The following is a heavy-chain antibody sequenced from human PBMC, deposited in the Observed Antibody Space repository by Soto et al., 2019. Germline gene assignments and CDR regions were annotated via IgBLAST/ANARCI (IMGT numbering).Heavy chain of an antibody. D-gene: IGHD6-19*01. Sequence: SETLSLTCAVSGGSISSSNWWSWVRHPPGKGLEWIGEVYHSGSTNYNPSLKSRVTISVDKSKNQFSLKLSSVTAADTAVYYCARALYSSGWYFDYWGQGTLVTVSS. CDR3: ARALYSSGWYFDY. V-gene: IGHV4-4*02. CDR1: GGSISSSNW. CDR2: VYHSGST. J-gene: IGHJ4*02.